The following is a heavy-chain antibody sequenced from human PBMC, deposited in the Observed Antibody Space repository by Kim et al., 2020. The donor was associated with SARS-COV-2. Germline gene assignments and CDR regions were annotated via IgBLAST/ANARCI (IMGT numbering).Heavy chain of an antibody. J-gene: IGHJ4*02. D-gene: IGHD1-26*01. CDR2: IYYSGST. CDR1: GGSISGYY. V-gene: IGHV4-59*08. Sequence: SETLSLTCTVSGGSISGYYWSWIRQPPGKGLEWIGSIYYSGSTNYNPSFKSRVTISVDTSKNQFSLRLTSVTAADTAVYYCARHSGSYYDDYCGQGTLVTVSS. CDR3: ARHSGSYYDDY.